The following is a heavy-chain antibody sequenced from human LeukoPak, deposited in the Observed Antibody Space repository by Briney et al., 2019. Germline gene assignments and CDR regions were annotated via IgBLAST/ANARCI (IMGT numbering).Heavy chain of an antibody. Sequence: PGGSLRLSCAASGFTFSSYSMNWVRQAPGKGLEWVSYISSSSSTIYYADSVKGRFTISRDNAKNSLYLQMNSLRAEDTAVYYCARDHGENAFDIWGQGTMVTVSS. D-gene: IGHD3-10*01. V-gene: IGHV3-48*01. CDR2: ISSSSSTI. CDR3: ARDHGENAFDI. J-gene: IGHJ3*02. CDR1: GFTFSSYS.